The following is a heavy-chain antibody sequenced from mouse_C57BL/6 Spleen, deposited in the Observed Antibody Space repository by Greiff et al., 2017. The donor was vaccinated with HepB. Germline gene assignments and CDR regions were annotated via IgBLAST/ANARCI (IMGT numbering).Heavy chain of an antibody. D-gene: IGHD2-1*01. CDR2: ISSGGSYT. CDR1: GFTFSSYG. J-gene: IGHJ2*01. Sequence: VQLKESGGDLVKPGGSLKLSCAASGFTFSSYGMSWVRQTPDKRLEWVATISSGGSYTYYPDSVKGRFTISRDNAKNTLYLQMSSLKSEDTAMYYCARQGVNYPYYFDYWGQGTTLTVSS. CDR3: ARQGVNYPYYFDY. V-gene: IGHV5-6*01.